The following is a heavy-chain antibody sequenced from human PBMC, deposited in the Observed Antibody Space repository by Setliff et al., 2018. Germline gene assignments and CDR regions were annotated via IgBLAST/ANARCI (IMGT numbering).Heavy chain of an antibody. Sequence: ASVKVSCKASGGTFSSYAISWVRQAPGQGLEWMGGFDPEDGETIYAQKFQGRVTMTEDTSTDTAYMELSSLRSEDTAVYYCATVYGFIVGATRAFDIWGQGTMVTV. CDR2: FDPEDGET. V-gene: IGHV1-24*01. D-gene: IGHD1-26*01. J-gene: IGHJ3*02. CDR3: ATVYGFIVGATRAFDI. CDR1: GGTFSSYA.